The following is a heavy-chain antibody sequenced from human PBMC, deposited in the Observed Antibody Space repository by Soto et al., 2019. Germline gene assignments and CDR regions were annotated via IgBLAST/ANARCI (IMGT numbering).Heavy chain of an antibody. V-gene: IGHV3-30-3*01. CDR3: ARRGYGMDV. CDR1: GFTFSSYA. Sequence: GSLRLSCAASGFTFSSYAMHWVRQAPGKGLEWVAVISYDGSNKYYADSVKGRFTISRDNSKNTLFLQMNSLRPEDTAVYYCARRGYGMDVWGQGTTVTVSS. CDR2: ISYDGSNK. J-gene: IGHJ6*02.